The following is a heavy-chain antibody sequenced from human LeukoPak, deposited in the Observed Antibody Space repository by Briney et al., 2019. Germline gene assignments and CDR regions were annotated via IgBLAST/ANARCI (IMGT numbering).Heavy chain of an antibody. V-gene: IGHV3-23*01. CDR3: AKRGPITMIVAYYFDY. Sequence: GGSLRLSCAASGFTFSSYAMSWVRQAPGKGLEWVSAISGSGGSTYYAVSVKGRFTISRDNSKNTLYLQMNSLRAEDTAVYYCAKRGPITMIVAYYFDYWGQGTLVTVSS. CDR1: GFTFSSYA. D-gene: IGHD3-22*01. CDR2: ISGSGGST. J-gene: IGHJ4*02.